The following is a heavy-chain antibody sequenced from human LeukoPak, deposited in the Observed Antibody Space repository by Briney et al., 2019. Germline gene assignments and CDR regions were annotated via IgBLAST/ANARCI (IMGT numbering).Heavy chain of an antibody. CDR2: ISAYNGNT. CDR1: GYSFTSYG. J-gene: IGHJ6*03. V-gene: IGHV1-18*01. CDR3: ATARGDYYYYYMDV. Sequence: ASVKVSCKASGYSFTSYGISWVRQAPGQGLEWMGCISAYNGNTNYAQKFQGRVTMTEDTSTDTAYMELSSLRSEDTAVYYCATARGDYYYYYMDVWGKGNTVTVSS.